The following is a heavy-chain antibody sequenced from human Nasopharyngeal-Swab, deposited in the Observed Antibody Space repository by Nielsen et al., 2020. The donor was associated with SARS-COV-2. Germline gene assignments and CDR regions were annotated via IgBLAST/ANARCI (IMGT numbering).Heavy chain of an antibody. J-gene: IGHJ4*02. Sequence: GGSLRLSREASGFTFSSYGMHWVRQAPGKGLEWVAVTSYDGSNKYYADSVKGRFTISRDNSKNTLYLQMNSLRAEDTAVYYCAKGWGGIYYFDYWGQGTLVTVSS. CDR2: TSYDGSNK. CDR3: AKGWGGIYYFDY. CDR1: GFTFSSYG. V-gene: IGHV3-30*18. D-gene: IGHD7-27*01.